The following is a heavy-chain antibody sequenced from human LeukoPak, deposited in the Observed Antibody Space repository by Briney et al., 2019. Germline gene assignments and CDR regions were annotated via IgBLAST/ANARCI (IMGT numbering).Heavy chain of an antibody. D-gene: IGHD3-9*01. V-gene: IGHV3-30*02. CDR3: AKDWNYDILTGYYDDAFDI. Sequence: PGGSLRLSCAASGFTFSSYGMHWVRQAPGKGLEWVAFIRYDGSNKYYADSVKGRFTISRDNSKNTLYLQMNSLRAEDTAVYYCAKDWNYDILTGYYDDAFDIWGQGTMVTVSS. CDR2: IRYDGSNK. J-gene: IGHJ3*02. CDR1: GFTFSSYG.